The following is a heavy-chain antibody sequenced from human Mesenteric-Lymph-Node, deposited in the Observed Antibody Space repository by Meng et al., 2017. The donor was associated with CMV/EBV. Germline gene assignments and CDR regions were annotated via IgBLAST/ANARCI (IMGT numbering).Heavy chain of an antibody. Sequence: GGSLRLSCTASGFTFGDYAMSWVRQAPGKGLEWVGFIRSKAYGGTTEYAASVKGRFTISRDDSKSIAYLQMNSLRAEDTAMYYCANFDYWGQGALVTVSS. CDR2: IRSKAYGGTT. CDR3: ANFDY. J-gene: IGHJ4*02. V-gene: IGHV3-49*04. CDR1: GFTFGDYA.